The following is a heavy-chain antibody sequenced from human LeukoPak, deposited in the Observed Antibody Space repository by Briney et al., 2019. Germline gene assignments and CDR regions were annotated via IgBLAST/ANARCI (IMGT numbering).Heavy chain of an antibody. CDR2: IRSKANSSKT. CDR3: ASPYCSDGVCCPGY. V-gene: IGHV3-73*01. CDR1: GFTFSGSA. D-gene: IGHD2-8*01. Sequence: GGSPRLSCAASGFTFSGSAMHWVRQASGKGLECVGRIRSKANSSKTADAASVTGRFTIYRDDSKNTAYMQMNSLETEDTAVYYCASPYCSDGVCCPGYWGQGALVTVSS. J-gene: IGHJ4*02.